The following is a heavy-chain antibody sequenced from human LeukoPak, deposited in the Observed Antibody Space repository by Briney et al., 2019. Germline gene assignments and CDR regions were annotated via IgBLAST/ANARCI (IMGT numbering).Heavy chain of an antibody. V-gene: IGHV3-23*01. J-gene: IGHJ4*02. CDR2: ISSNSETA. D-gene: IGHD6-19*01. CDR3: ARGRSTAGDY. CDR1: GFTFNNYA. Sequence: PGGSLRLSCAASGFTFNNYAMSWVRQAPGKGLEWVSSISSNSETAYFADSVKGRFTISRDNAKNTLYLQLNSLRAEDTAVYYCARGRSTAGDYWGQGTLVTVSS.